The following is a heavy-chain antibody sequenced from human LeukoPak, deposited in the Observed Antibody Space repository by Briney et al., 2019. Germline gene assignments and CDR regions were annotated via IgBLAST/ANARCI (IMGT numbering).Heavy chain of an antibody. CDR2: IRQDGNEK. CDR1: RFTFSSYW. J-gene: IGHJ4*02. V-gene: IGHV3-7*01. D-gene: IGHD6-13*01. Sequence: GGSLRLSCAASRFTFSSYWMTWVRQAPGKGLEWVANIRQDGNEKYYVDSVKGRFTISRDNAKNSLYLQMNSLRAEDTAVYYCAREPTYSSSWYTSCDYWGQGTLVTVSS. CDR3: AREPTYSSSWYTSCDY.